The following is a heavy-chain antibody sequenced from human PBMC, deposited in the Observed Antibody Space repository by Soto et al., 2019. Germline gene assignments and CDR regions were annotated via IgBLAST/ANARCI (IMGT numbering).Heavy chain of an antibody. Sequence: GSLRLSCAASGFTFSSYSMNWVRQAPGKGLEWVSSISSSSSYIYYADSVKGRFTISRDNAKNSLYLQMNSLRAEDTAVYYCARDQHRQQLVNYYYYGMDVWGQGTTVTVSS. CDR2: ISSSSSYI. CDR1: GFTFSSYS. CDR3: ARDQHRQQLVNYYYYGMDV. J-gene: IGHJ6*02. D-gene: IGHD6-13*01. V-gene: IGHV3-21*01.